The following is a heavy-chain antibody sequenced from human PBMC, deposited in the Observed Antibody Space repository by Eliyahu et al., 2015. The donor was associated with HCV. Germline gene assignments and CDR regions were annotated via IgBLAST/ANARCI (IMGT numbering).Heavy chain of an antibody. CDR3: AHSSMVRGVNWYFDL. CDR2: IYWHDDK. Sequence: QITLKXSGPTLVKPTXTLTLTCTFXXFSLSTRGVAVGWIRQPPGKALEWLALIYWHDDKRYSPSLKTRLTITKDTSKNQVVLTMTNMDPVDTATYYCAHSSMVRGVNWYFDLWGRGTLVTVSS. J-gene: IGHJ2*01. V-gene: IGHV2-5*01. D-gene: IGHD3-10*01. CDR1: XFSLSTRGVA.